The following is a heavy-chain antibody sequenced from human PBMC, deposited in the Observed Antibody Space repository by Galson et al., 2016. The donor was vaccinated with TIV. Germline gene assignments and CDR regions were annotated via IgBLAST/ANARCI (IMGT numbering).Heavy chain of an antibody. D-gene: IGHD3-22*01. V-gene: IGHV3-66*02. Sequence: SLRISCAASEITVSRNYMSWVRQAPGGGLEWVSTIYSGGDTYYADSVKGRFTISRDNSKNTLYLQMSGLRTEDTAVYYCARDRFFDASGYYYYYYGIDVWGQGTTVTVSS. J-gene: IGHJ6*02. CDR3: ARDRFFDASGYYYYYYGIDV. CDR1: EITVSRNY. CDR2: IYSGGDT.